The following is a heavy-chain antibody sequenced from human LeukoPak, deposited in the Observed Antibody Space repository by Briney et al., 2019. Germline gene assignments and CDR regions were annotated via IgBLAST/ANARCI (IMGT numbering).Heavy chain of an antibody. CDR1: GGYISSCGYY. V-gene: IGHV4-31*03. J-gene: IGHJ4*02. D-gene: IGHD3-22*01. CDR3: TTRYYEISMHFAY. CDR2: IYYSGST. Sequence: SQTLSLTCTVSGGYISSCGYYWSWIRQHPGKGLEWIGYIYYSGSTNYNPSLKSRVTMSVDTSKSQFSLKLTSVTAAVTAVYCGTTRYYEISMHFAYWGQGALVPVSS.